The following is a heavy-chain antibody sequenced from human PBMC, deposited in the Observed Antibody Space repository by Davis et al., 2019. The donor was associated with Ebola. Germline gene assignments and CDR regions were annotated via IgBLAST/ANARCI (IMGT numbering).Heavy chain of an antibody. D-gene: IGHD5/OR15-5a*01. CDR1: GFIFSDYA. CDR2: ISSNGGTT. CDR3: VKGFYERGDWFDP. Sequence: GESLKISCSASGFIFSDYAIHWVRQAPGKGLEYVSAISSNGGTTYYADSMKGRFTISRDNSKNTLYLHMSSLTTEDTAVYYCVKGFYERGDWFDPWGQGTLVTVSS. V-gene: IGHV3-64D*06. J-gene: IGHJ5*02.